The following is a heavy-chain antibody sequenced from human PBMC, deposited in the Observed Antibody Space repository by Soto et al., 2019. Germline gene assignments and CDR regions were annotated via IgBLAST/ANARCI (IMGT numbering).Heavy chain of an antibody. D-gene: IGHD4-17*01. J-gene: IGHJ6*02. Sequence: GESLKISCAASGFTFSSYGMRWVRQAPGKGLEWVAVISYDGSNKYYADSVKGRFTISRDNSKNTLYLQMNSLRAEDTAVYYCAKDKTTSGPYGGRNRYYYYGMDVWGQGTTVTVSS. V-gene: IGHV3-30*18. CDR3: AKDKTTSGPYGGRNRYYYYGMDV. CDR1: GFTFSSYG. CDR2: ISYDGSNK.